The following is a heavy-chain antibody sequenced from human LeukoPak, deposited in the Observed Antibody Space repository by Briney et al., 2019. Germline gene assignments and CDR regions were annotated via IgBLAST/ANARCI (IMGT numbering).Heavy chain of an antibody. CDR2: ISYDGSNK. CDR3: AKDRYSSGWQHFGYYYYGMDV. D-gene: IGHD6-19*01. Sequence: TGGSLRLSCAASGFTFSSYGMHWVRQAPGKGLEWVAVISYDGSNKYYADSVKGRFTISRDNSKNTLYLQMNSLRAEDTAVYYCAKDRYSSGWQHFGYYYYGMDVWGQGTTVTVSS. CDR1: GFTFSSYG. V-gene: IGHV3-30*18. J-gene: IGHJ6*02.